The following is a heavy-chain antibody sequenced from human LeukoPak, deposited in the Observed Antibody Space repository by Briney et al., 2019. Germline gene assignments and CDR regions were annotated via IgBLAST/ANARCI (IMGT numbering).Heavy chain of an antibody. J-gene: IGHJ4*02. V-gene: IGHV3-23*01. Sequence: GGSLRLSCAASGFTFSSYSMNWVRQAPGKGLEWVSIVSGRGGTTFYADSVKGRFTISRDNSKNTLYLQMNSLRAEDTAVYYCAKGDILTGYRYYYFDYWGQGTLVTVSS. CDR3: AKGDILTGYRYYYFDY. CDR2: VSGRGGTT. CDR1: GFTFSSYS. D-gene: IGHD3-9*01.